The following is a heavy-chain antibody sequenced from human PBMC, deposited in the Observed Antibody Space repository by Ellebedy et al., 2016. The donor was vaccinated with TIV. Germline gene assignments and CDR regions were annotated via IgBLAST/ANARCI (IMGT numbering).Heavy chain of an antibody. CDR3: ARGLGRGGTSSFGAFDI. Sequence: KVSCKGSGHIFNSHWITWVRQMPGKGLEWMGRIDPGASYTTYSPSFQGHFTISIDKSISTAYLQWSSLKASDSAVYYCARGLGRGGTSSFGAFDIWGQGTTVTVSS. CDR1: GHIFNSHW. CDR2: IDPGASYT. V-gene: IGHV5-10-1*01. J-gene: IGHJ3*02. D-gene: IGHD3-10*01.